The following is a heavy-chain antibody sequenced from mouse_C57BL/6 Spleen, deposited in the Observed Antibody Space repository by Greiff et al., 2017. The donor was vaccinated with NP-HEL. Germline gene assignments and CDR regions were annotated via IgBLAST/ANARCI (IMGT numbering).Heavy chain of an antibody. V-gene: IGHV7-3*01. D-gene: IGHD2-1*01. CDR3: ARYIYYAFAY. J-gene: IGHJ3*01. CDR2: IRNKANGYTT. CDR1: GFTFTDYY. Sequence: DVMLVESGGGLVQPGGSLSLSCAASGFTFTDYYMSWVRQPPGKALEWLGFIRNKANGYTTEYSASVKGRFTISRDNSQSILYLQMNALRAEDSATYYCARYIYYAFAYWGQGTLVTVSA.